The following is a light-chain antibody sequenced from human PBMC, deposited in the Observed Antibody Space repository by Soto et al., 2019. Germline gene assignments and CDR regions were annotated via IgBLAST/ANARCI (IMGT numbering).Light chain of an antibody. J-gene: IGKJ5*01. Sequence: DIQMTQSPSTLSASVGDRVTITCRASRSISSWLAWYQQKPGKAPKLLIYDASSLQSGVPSRFSGGGSGTDFTLTISSLQPEDFATYYCQQSYATPSTFGQGTRLEIK. CDR3: QQSYATPST. CDR2: DAS. CDR1: RSISSW. V-gene: IGKV1-39*01.